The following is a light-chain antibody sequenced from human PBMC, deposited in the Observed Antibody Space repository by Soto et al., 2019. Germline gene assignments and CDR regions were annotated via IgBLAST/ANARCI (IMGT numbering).Light chain of an antibody. J-gene: IGKJ5*01. Sequence: VVMTQSPLSLPASFGQPASISCRSSQILVYSDGNTYVNWFQQRAGQSRRRINYKVSNRDSGVPDRCSGSGSGTDFTLKISRVEAEDVGVYYCMQGTHEITFGQGTRLEIK. CDR3: MQGTHEIT. V-gene: IGKV2-30*01. CDR1: QILVYSDGNTY. CDR2: KVS.